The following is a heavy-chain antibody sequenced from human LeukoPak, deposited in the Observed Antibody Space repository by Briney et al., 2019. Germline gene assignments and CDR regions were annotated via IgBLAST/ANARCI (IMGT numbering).Heavy chain of an antibody. CDR2: ITGTGGTT. J-gene: IGHJ4*02. CDR3: ARVQWLLPVY. CDR1: GFTFSNYA. Sequence: PGGTLRLSCAASGFTFSNYAMSWVRQAPGKGLEWVSAITGTGGTTYYADSVKGRFTISRDNSKNTLYLQMNSLRAEDTAVYYCARVQWLLPVYWGQGTLVTVSS. D-gene: IGHD3-22*01. V-gene: IGHV3-23*01.